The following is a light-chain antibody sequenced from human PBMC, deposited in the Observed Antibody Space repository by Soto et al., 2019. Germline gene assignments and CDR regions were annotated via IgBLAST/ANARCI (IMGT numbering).Light chain of an antibody. CDR3: SSYTSDTSPYV. J-gene: IGLJ1*01. V-gene: IGLV1-40*01. CDR1: SSNIGAGFD. Sequence: SVLTQPPSVSGAPGQRVTISCTGSSSNIGAGFDVHWYHQIAGTAPKLLIYGNSNRPSGVPDRFSGSKSGNTASLTISGLQADDEGDYYCSSYTSDTSPYVFGTGTKVTVL. CDR2: GNS.